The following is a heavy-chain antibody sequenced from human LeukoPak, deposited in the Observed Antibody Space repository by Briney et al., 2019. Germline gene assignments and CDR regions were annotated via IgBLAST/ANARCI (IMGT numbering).Heavy chain of an antibody. J-gene: IGHJ4*02. Sequence: PGGSLRLSCAASGFTFSSYGMHWVRQAPGKGLEWVAFIRYDGSNKYYADSVKGRFTISRDNSKSTLYLQMNSLRPEDTAVYYCAKDVVWYCSSTSCSSPGYWGQGSLVTVSP. V-gene: IGHV3-30*02. CDR1: GFTFSSYG. CDR3: AKDVVWYCSSTSCSSPGY. CDR2: IRYDGSNK. D-gene: IGHD2-2*01.